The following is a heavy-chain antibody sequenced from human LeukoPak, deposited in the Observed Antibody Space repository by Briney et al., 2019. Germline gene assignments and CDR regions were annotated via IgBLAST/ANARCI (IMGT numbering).Heavy chain of an antibody. Sequence: SETLSLTCTVSGGSFSSYYWSWIRQPPGKGLEWIGYIYTSGSTNYNPSLKSRVTISVDTSKNQFSLKLSSATAADTAVYYCARRGYYYDSSGYFDAFDIWGQGTMVTVSS. CDR1: GGSFSSYY. D-gene: IGHD3-22*01. CDR2: IYTSGST. V-gene: IGHV4-4*09. J-gene: IGHJ3*02. CDR3: ARRGYYYDSSGYFDAFDI.